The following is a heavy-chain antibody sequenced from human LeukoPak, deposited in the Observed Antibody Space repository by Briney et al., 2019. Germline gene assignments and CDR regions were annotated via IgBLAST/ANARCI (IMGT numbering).Heavy chain of an antibody. CDR1: GYTFTSYG. V-gene: IGHV1-18*01. J-gene: IGHJ4*02. Sequence: GASVKVSCKASGYTFTSYGISWVRQAPGQGLEWMGWISAYNGNTNYAQKLQGRVTMTTDTSTSTAYMELRSLRSDDTAVYYCAREASIAVAGTLYGYWGQGTLVTVSS. D-gene: IGHD6-19*01. CDR3: AREASIAVAGTLYGY. CDR2: ISAYNGNT.